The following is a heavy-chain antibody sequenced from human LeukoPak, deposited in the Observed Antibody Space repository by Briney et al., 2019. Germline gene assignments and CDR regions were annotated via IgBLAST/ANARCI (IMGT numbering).Heavy chain of an antibody. V-gene: IGHV3-7*01. D-gene: IGHD6-19*01. CDR2: IKQDGSEK. Sequence: QTGGSLRLSCAASGFTFSSYWMSWVRQAPGKGLEWVANIKQDGSEKYYVDSVKGRFTISRDNAKDSLYLQMNSLRAEDTAVYYCARDYSSGWYDYWGQGTLVTVSS. CDR1: GFTFSSYW. J-gene: IGHJ4*02. CDR3: ARDYSSGWYDY.